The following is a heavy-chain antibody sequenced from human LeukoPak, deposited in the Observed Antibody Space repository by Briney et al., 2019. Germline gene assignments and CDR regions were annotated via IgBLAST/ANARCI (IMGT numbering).Heavy chain of an antibody. J-gene: IGHJ6*02. Sequence: TSETLSLTCTVSGGSISSYYWSWIRQPPGKGLEWIGYIYYSGSTNYNPSLKSRVTISVDTSKNQFSLKLSSVTAADTAVYYCARHSPFGGMDVWGQGTTVTVSS. CDR1: GGSISSYY. CDR3: ARHSPFGGMDV. V-gene: IGHV4-59*08. D-gene: IGHD3-16*01. CDR2: IYYSGST.